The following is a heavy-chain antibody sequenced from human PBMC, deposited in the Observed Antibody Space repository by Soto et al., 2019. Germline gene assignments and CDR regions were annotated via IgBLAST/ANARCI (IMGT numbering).Heavy chain of an antibody. CDR1: GGAISSYY. D-gene: IGHD3-3*01. V-gene: IGHV4-59*01. Sequence: SETLSLTCTVSGGAISSYYWTWIRQPPVNGLEFIGYIYYIFSTNHNPSLKSRFTISLYTSKNHFSLKLISLTAAYTAVYYCSKVTDFWTVYYSTNWFDPWGQGTLVTVSS. J-gene: IGHJ5*02. CDR3: SKVTDFWTVYYSTNWFDP. CDR2: IYYIFST.